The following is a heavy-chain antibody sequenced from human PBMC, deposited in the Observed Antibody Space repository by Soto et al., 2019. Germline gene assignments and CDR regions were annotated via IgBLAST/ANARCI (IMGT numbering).Heavy chain of an antibody. CDR1: GFSFDDYG. D-gene: IGHD2-2*03. J-gene: IGHJ4*02. CDR2: ISWNSGDI. CDR3: AKDNDLDRDGPFDY. V-gene: IGHV3-9*01. Sequence: EVQLVESGGGSVQPGRSLRLSCAASGFSFDDYGMHWVRQGPGKGLEWVSGISWNSGDIYYADSVKGLFTISRDNAKRSLYLQMNSLRTEDTALYYCAKDNDLDRDGPFDYWGQGILVNVSS.